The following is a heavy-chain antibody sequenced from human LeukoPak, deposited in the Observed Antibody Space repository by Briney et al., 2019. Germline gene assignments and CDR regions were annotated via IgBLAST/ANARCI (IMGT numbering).Heavy chain of an antibody. CDR2: ISPDGNNE. D-gene: IGHD1/OR15-1a*01. CDR1: GFTFSTFG. Sequence: GGSLRLSCAASGFTFSTFGIHWVRQAPGKGLEWVAAISPDGNNEYYIDSVKGRFTVSRDNSMNMIYLQMNSLRGEDSAVYYCAKVNNYDDYWGQGTLVTVSS. CDR3: AKVNNYDDY. J-gene: IGHJ4*02. V-gene: IGHV3-30*18.